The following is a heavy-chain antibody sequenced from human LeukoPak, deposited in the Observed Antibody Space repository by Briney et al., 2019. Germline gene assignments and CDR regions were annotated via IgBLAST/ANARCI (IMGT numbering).Heavy chain of an antibody. J-gene: IGHJ4*02. CDR3: ARDSGVEWFGELLYSVWDY. V-gene: IGHV3-11*01. D-gene: IGHD3-10*01. Sequence: GGSLRLSCAASGFTFSDYYMSWIRQAPGKGLEWVSYISSSGSTIYYADSVEGRFTISRDNAKNSLYLQMNSLRAEDTAVYYCARDSGVEWFGELLYSVWDYWGQGTLVTVSS. CDR1: GFTFSDYY. CDR2: ISSSGSTI.